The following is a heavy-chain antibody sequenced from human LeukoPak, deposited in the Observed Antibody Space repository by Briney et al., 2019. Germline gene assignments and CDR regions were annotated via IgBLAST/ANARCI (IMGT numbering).Heavy chain of an antibody. CDR1: GFFFTNAW. Sequence: PGGSLRLSCATSGFFFTNAWMDWVRQAPGKGLEWVGRIRSNPDGGTPDYAAPVKGRFTISRDDSRSTIYLHMSSLISEDTGVYYCVTVNDHVAYWGGGTPVTVSS. CDR3: VTVNDHVAY. CDR2: IRSNPDGGTP. J-gene: IGHJ4*02. V-gene: IGHV3-15*01. D-gene: IGHD3-16*01.